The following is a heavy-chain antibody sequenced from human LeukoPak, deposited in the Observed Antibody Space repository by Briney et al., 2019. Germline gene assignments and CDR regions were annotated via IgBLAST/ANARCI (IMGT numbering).Heavy chain of an antibody. J-gene: IGHJ4*02. Sequence: ASVKVSCKASGGTFSSYAISWVRQAPGQGLEWMGRIIPILGIANYAQKFQGRVTITADKSTSTAYMELNSLRAEDTAVYYCARDASRQYISSGWYGYWGQGTLVTVSS. V-gene: IGHV1-69*04. CDR2: IIPILGIA. CDR1: GGTFSSYA. CDR3: ARDASRQYISSGWYGY. D-gene: IGHD6-19*01.